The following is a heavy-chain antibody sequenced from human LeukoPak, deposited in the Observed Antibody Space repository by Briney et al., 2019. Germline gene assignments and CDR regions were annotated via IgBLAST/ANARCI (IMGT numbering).Heavy chain of an antibody. CDR3: ARESGYIYGYNERFFDY. V-gene: IGHV4-59*01. D-gene: IGHD5-18*01. J-gene: IGHJ4*02. CDR2: MFFSGST. CDR1: GGSINSYY. Sequence: KPSETLSLTCTVSGGSINSYYWSWIRQPPGKGLEWIGYMFFSGSTNYNPSLKSRVTISVDTSKNQFSLKLSSVPAADTPVYYCARESGYIYGYNERFFDYWGQGTLVTVSS.